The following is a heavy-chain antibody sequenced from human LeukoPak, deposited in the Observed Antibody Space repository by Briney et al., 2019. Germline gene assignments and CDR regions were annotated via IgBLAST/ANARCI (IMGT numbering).Heavy chain of an antibody. CDR2: IYYSGST. J-gene: IGHJ4*02. CDR3: ARVNYYDSKGGLDY. Sequence: SETLSLTCTVSGGSISSYYWSWIRQPPGKGLEWIGYIYYSGSTNYNPSLKSRVTISVDTSKNQFSLKLRSVTAADTAVYYCARVNYYDSKGGLDYWGQGTLVTVSS. CDR1: GGSISSYY. V-gene: IGHV4-59*08. D-gene: IGHD3-22*01.